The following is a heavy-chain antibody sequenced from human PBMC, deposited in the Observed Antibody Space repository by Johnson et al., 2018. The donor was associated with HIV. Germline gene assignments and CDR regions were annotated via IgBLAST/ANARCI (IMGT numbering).Heavy chain of an antibody. J-gene: IGHJ3*02. V-gene: IGHV3-7*01. Sequence: VQLVESGGGLVQPGGSLRLSCAASGFTFSSYWMSWVRQAPGKGLEWVANIKQDGSEQYYVDSVKGRFTISRDNAKNSLYLQMNSLRAEDTAVYYCARADVMSSGWSGDAFDIWGQGTMVTVSS. CDR1: GFTFSSYW. CDR3: ARADVMSSGWSGDAFDI. D-gene: IGHD6-19*01. CDR2: IKQDGSEQ.